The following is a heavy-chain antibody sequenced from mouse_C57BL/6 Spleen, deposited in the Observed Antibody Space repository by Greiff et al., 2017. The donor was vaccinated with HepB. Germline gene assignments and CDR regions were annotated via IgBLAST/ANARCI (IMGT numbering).Heavy chain of an antibody. Sequence: VKLMESGPELVKPGASVKISCKASGYSFSSSWMNWVKQRPGKGLEWIGRIYPGDGDTNYNGKFKGKATLTADKSSSTAYMQLSSLTSEDSAVYFCAPITTVVDWFAYWGQGTLVTVSA. V-gene: IGHV1-82*01. D-gene: IGHD1-1*01. CDR1: GYSFSSSW. CDR3: APITTVVDWFAY. J-gene: IGHJ3*01. CDR2: IYPGDGDT.